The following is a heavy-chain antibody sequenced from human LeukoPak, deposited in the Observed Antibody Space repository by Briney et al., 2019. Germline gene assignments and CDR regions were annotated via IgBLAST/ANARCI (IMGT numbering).Heavy chain of an antibody. Sequence: RPGGSLRLSCAASGFTFDDYGLIWVRQAPGKGLEWVSYITWNGGRTAYADSVKGRVTISRDNAKYSLYLQMNSLRAEDTALYYCARSMSTVTTRYFDLWGRGTLVTVSS. CDR2: ITWNGGRT. CDR1: GFTFDDYG. CDR3: ARSMSTVTTRYFDL. D-gene: IGHD4-17*01. V-gene: IGHV3-20*04. J-gene: IGHJ2*01.